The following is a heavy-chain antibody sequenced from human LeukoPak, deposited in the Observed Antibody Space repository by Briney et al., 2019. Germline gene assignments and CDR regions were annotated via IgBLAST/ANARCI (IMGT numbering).Heavy chain of an antibody. J-gene: IGHJ4*02. CDR2: INHSGST. Sequence: PSETLSLTCAVYGGSFSGYYWSWIRQPPGKGLEWIGEINHSGSTNYNPSLKSRVTISVDTSKNQFSLKLSSVTAADTAVYYCARSKSRDTPPRDGPDFDYWGQGTLVTVSS. CDR1: GGSFSGYY. D-gene: IGHD2-15*01. V-gene: IGHV4-34*01. CDR3: ARSKSRDTPPRDGPDFDY.